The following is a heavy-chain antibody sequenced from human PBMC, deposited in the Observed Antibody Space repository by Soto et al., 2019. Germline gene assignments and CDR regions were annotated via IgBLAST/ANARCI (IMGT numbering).Heavy chain of an antibody. V-gene: IGHV2-5*02. Sequence: QITLKESGPTLVKPTQTLTLTCTFSAFSLSTTGVGVGWIRQPPGKALQWLAFIYWDDDKRYSPSLKNRLTITKDTSKDQVVLTMTNMDTVDTATYYCAHRRLDDYVANFFDHWGPGALVIVST. J-gene: IGHJ4*02. CDR2: IYWDDDK. D-gene: IGHD4-17*01. CDR3: AHRRLDDYVANFFDH. CDR1: AFSLSTTGVG.